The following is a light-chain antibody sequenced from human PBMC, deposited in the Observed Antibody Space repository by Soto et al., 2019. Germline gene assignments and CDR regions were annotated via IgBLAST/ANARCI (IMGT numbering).Light chain of an antibody. CDR2: DGS. CDR3: QQYNSYSEA. J-gene: IGKJ1*01. Sequence: DIQITQSLSTLPASLGDGFPILCRASQSIRSRVALYQQKPGKAPKLLIYDGSSLESGVPSRFSGSGSGTDFTLTISRLEPGDSATYYCQQYNSYSEALGQGTKGDIK. CDR1: QSIRSR. V-gene: IGKV1-5*02.